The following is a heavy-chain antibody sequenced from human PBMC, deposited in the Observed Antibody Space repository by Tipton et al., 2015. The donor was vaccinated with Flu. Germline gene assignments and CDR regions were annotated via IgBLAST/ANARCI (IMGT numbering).Heavy chain of an antibody. V-gene: IGHV4-38-2*02. Sequence: TLSLTCTISGDSISSDYYWGWIRQSPGKGLERIANMYRSGNTYSNPSLQSRVSTSIDKSKNQFSLTLNSVTAADTAMYYCARYSSSVATYWYFDLWGRGTLVTVSS. CDR3: ARYSSSVATYWYFDL. CDR2: MYRSGNT. CDR1: GDSISSDYY. J-gene: IGHJ2*01. D-gene: IGHD6-6*01.